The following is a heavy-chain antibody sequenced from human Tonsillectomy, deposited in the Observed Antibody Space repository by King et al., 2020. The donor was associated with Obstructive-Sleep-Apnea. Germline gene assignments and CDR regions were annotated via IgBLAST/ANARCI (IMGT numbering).Heavy chain of an antibody. J-gene: IGHJ4*02. Sequence: QLQESGPGLVKPSETLSLTCTVSGGSISSYYWSWIRQPPGKGLEWIGYIYYSGSTNYNPSLKSRVTISVDTSKNQFSLKLSSVTAADTAVYYCARDGVGGGSYRVLSWVYWGQGTLVTVSS. CDR2: IYYSGST. D-gene: IGHD1-26*01. V-gene: IGHV4-59*01. CDR3: ARDGVGGGSYRVLSWVY. CDR1: GGSISSYY.